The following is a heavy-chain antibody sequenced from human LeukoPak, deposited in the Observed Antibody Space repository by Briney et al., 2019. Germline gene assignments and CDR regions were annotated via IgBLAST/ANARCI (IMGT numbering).Heavy chain of an antibody. CDR1: GFTFSSYA. J-gene: IGHJ4*02. CDR2: NSSNGGST. Sequence: GGSLRLSCAAPGFTFSSYAMHWVRQAPGKGLEYVSANSSNGGSTYYANSVKGRFTISRDNSKNTLYLQMGSLRAEDMAVYYCARVNYGSGSYPNLYFDYWGQGTLVTVSS. CDR3: ARVNYGSGSYPNLYFDY. D-gene: IGHD3-10*01. V-gene: IGHV3-64*01.